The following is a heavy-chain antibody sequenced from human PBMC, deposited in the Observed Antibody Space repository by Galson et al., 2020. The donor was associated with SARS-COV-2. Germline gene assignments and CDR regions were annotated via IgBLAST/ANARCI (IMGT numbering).Heavy chain of an antibody. CDR3: VRQSSGDY. J-gene: IGHJ4*02. CDR1: GFSFSDYW. D-gene: IGHD3-22*01. CDR2: INSYGNST. Sequence: GGSLRLSCAASGFSFSDYWMHWVRQAPGKGLVWVSRINSYGNSTNYADSVRGRFTVSRDNAKNMVYLQMNSLRAEDTAVYYCVRQSSGDYWGQGTLVTVSS. V-gene: IGHV3-74*01.